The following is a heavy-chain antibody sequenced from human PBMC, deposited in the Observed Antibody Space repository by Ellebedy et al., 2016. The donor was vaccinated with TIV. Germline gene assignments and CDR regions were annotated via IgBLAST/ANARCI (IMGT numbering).Heavy chain of an antibody. J-gene: IGHJ6*02. CDR2: ITSGGDYR. Sequence: GESLKISCAVSGFTFSDYYMSWIRQAPGTGLEWVSYITSGGDYRRYADSLKGRFTISRDNAKNSLYLQMNSLRAEDTAVYYCAKVRAANYGMDVWGQGTTVTVSS. D-gene: IGHD6-13*01. CDR3: AKVRAANYGMDV. CDR1: GFTFSDYY. V-gene: IGHV3-11*06.